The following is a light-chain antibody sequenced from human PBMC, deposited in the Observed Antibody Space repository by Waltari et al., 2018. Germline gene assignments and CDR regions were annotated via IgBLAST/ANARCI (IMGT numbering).Light chain of an antibody. Sequence: QSALTQPASVSGSPGQSITISCTGTSSDIGGYDYVSWYQKYPGKAPRLMIFEVTNRPSGVSKRVSGSKSGNTASLTISGLQAEDEADYYCSSYTSRASRVIFGGGTKLTVL. CDR2: EVT. CDR3: SSYTSRASRVI. CDR1: SSDIGGYDY. J-gene: IGLJ2*01. V-gene: IGLV2-14*01.